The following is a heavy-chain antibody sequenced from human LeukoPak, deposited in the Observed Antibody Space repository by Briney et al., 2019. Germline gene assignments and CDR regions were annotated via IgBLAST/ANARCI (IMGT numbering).Heavy chain of an antibody. Sequence: ASVKVSFKASGYTFTGYYMHWVRQAPGQGLEWMGWINPNNGGTNYAQKFQGRVTMTRETSISKAYMELSRLRSDDTAVYYCARDLPPLGSGSYGLSHWGQGTLVTVSS. J-gene: IGHJ4*02. V-gene: IGHV1-2*02. CDR2: INPNNGGT. CDR3: ARDLPPLGSGSYGLSH. CDR1: GYTFTGYY. D-gene: IGHD1-26*01.